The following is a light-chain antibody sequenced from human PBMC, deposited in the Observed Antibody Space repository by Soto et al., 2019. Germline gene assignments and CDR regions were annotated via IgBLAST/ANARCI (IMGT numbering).Light chain of an antibody. V-gene: IGKV1-39*01. CDR2: AAS. CDR3: QQSYNTPKT. CDR1: QSIANY. Sequence: IQMIQSPSSLSASVGDRVTITCRASQSIANYLNWYQQKPGKAPKLLIYAASTLESGVPSRFSGSGSGTDFTLTISSLQPEDFATYYCQQSYNTPKTFGQGTKVDIK. J-gene: IGKJ1*01.